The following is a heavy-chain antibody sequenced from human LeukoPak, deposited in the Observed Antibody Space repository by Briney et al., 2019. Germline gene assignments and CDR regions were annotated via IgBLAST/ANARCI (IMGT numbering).Heavy chain of an antibody. CDR1: GFTFSSYW. V-gene: IGHV3-7*01. Sequence: GGSLRLSCAASGFTFSSYWMSWVRQAPGKGLEWVANIKEDGSEKYYMDSVKGRFTISRDNAKNSLYLQMNSLRAEDTAVYYCARPAYPRHDSSGYYLEWRQGTLVTVSS. CDR2: IKEDGSEK. J-gene: IGHJ4*02. CDR3: ARPAYPRHDSSGYYLE. D-gene: IGHD3-22*01.